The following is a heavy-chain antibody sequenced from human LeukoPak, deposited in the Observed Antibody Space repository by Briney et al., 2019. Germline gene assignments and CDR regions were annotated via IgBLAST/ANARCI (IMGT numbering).Heavy chain of an antibody. Sequence: SETLSLTCTVSDDSISSSTFYWGWIRQPPGKGLEWIGIIYQSGDTNYNPSLKSRVTISVDTSKNQFSLKLSSVTAADTAVYYCARRAAAGTRTKFQTGGVFLRYFDYWGQGTLVTVSS. J-gene: IGHJ4*02. CDR2: IYQSGDT. V-gene: IGHV4-39*07. CDR1: DDSISSSTFY. D-gene: IGHD6-13*01. CDR3: ARRAAAGTRTKFQTGGVFLRYFDY.